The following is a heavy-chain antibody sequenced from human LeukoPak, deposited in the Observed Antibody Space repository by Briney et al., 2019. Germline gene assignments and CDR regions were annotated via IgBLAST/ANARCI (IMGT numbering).Heavy chain of an antibody. CDR1: GFTFSSYT. V-gene: IGHV3-33*08. CDR3: AREGDYRFDY. J-gene: IGHJ4*02. CDR2: IWYDGSNK. D-gene: IGHD4-11*01. Sequence: GGSLRLSCAASGFTFSSYTMNWVRQAPGKGLEWVAVIWYDGSNKYYADSVKGRFTISRDNSKNTLYLQMNSLRAEDTAVYYCAREGDYRFDYWGQGTLVTVSS.